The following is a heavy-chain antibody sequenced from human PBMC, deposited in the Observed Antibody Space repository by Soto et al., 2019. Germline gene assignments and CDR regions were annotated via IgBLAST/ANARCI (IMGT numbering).Heavy chain of an antibody. CDR3: AKDRREGRNSAFYFDF. CDR1: GFKFSNYA. CDR2: ISATGGGT. J-gene: IGHJ4*02. D-gene: IGHD2-15*01. V-gene: IGHV3-23*01. Sequence: GGSLRLSCAASGFKFSNYAMSWVRQAPGKGLEWVSLISATGGGTYYADSVKGRFTISRDNSHNTLYLQVHSLTAEDTAVYYCAKDRREGRNSAFYFDFSGQGAQVTGSS.